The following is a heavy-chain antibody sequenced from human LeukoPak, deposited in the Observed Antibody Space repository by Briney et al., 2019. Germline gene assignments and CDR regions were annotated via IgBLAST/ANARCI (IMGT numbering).Heavy chain of an antibody. Sequence: GASLILCCASSGFTVSSNYMSWVRQAGGEGLEWGSVIYSGGSTYYADSVKGRFTISRDNSKNTLYIQMNSLRAEDTAVYYCARDKNSRVLPRSHYYYYMDVWGKGTTVTVSS. V-gene: IGHV3-66*02. D-gene: IGHD6-13*01. CDR2: IYSGGST. CDR3: ARDKNSRVLPRSHYYYYMDV. CDR1: GFTVSSNY. J-gene: IGHJ6*03.